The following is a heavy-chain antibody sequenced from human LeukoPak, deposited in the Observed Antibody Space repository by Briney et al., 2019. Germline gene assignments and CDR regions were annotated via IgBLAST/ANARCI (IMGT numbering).Heavy chain of an antibody. J-gene: IGHJ3*02. V-gene: IGHV1-2*02. Sequence: ASVKVSCKASGYTFTGYYMHWVRQAPGQGLEGMGWINPNSGGTNYAQKFQGRVTMTRDTSISTAYMELSRLSSDDTAVYYCASEGLIGGSSRNDAFDIWGQGTMATVSS. D-gene: IGHD1-26*01. CDR2: INPNSGGT. CDR3: ASEGLIGGSSRNDAFDI. CDR1: GYTFTGYY.